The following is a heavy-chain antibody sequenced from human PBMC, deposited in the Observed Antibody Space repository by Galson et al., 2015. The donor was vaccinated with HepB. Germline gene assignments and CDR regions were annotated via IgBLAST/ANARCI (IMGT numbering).Heavy chain of an antibody. Sequence: QSGAEVKKPGESLRISCKGSGYNFTNYWIAWVRQMPGKGLEWMAIIDPTDSYTTYSPSFQGQVTLSADKSITTAYLQWSSLKASDTAIYYCARRLYFYHNTGLLRDDAFDIWGQGTMVTISS. CDR3: ARRLYFYHNTGLLRDDAFDI. D-gene: IGHD2/OR15-2a*01. CDR1: GYNFTNYW. CDR2: IDPTDSYT. V-gene: IGHV5-51*01. J-gene: IGHJ3*02.